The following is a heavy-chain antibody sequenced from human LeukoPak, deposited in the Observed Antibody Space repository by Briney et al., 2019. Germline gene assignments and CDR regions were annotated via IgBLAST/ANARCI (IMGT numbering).Heavy chain of an antibody. Sequence: GGSLRLSCAASRFTFSNYNMNWVRQAPGKGLEWVSYISSGSSTIYYTDSVKGRFTISRDNAKNSLYLQMNSLRAEDTAIYFCAKDFEFKWQQPSDHWGQGTPVTVSS. V-gene: IGHV3-48*01. J-gene: IGHJ4*02. CDR1: RFTFSNYN. CDR3: AKDFEFKWQQPSDH. CDR2: ISSGSSTI. D-gene: IGHD1/OR15-1a*01.